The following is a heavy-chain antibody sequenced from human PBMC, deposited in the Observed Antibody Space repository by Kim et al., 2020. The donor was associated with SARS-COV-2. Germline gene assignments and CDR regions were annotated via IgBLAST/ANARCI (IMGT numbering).Heavy chain of an antibody. CDR3: ARGGSGDLRYFDWLLGTPPRLDP. D-gene: IGHD3-9*01. V-gene: IGHV4-4*02. J-gene: IGHJ5*02. CDR1: GGSISSSNW. CDR2: IYHSGST. Sequence: SETLSLTCAVSGGSISSSNWWSWVRQPPGKGLEWIGEIYHSGSTNYNPSLKSRVTISVDKSKNQFSLKLSSVTAADTAVYYCARGGSGDLRYFDWLLGTPPRLDPWGQGTLVTVSS.